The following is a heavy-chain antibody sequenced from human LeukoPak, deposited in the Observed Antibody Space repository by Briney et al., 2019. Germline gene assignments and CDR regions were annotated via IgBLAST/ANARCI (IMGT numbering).Heavy chain of an antibody. CDR2: ISAYNGNT. CDR1: GYTFTSYG. D-gene: IGHD4-17*01. V-gene: IGHV1-18*01. CDR3: ARFSGPYGDPV. J-gene: IGHJ4*02. Sequence: ASVEVSCKASGYTFTSYGISWVRQAPGQGLEWMGRISAYNGNTNYAQKLHGRVTMTTDTSTSTAYMELRSLRSDDTAVYYCARFSGPYGDPVWGQGTLVTVSS.